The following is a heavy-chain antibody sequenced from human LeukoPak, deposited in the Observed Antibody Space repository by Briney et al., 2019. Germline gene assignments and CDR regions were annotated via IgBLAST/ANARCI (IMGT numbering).Heavy chain of an antibody. J-gene: IGHJ6*02. CDR2: TYYRSKWYN. CDR3: ARGGLTYYYDSSGYYYYYYGMDV. Sequence: SQTLSLTCAISGDSVSSNSAAWHWIRQSPSRGLEWLGRTYYRSKWYNDYAVSVKSRITINPDTSKNQFSLQLNSVTPEDTAVYYCARGGLTYYYDSSGYYYYYYGMDVWGQGTTVTVSS. CDR1: GDSVSSNSAA. D-gene: IGHD3-22*01. V-gene: IGHV6-1*01.